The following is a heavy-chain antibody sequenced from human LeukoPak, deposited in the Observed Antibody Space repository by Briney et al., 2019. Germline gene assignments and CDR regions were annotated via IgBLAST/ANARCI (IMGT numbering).Heavy chain of an antibody. Sequence: GGSLRLSCAASGFTLNNYAMSLVRQAPGKGLEWVSAISGSGGSTYYADSVKGRFTISRDNSKNTLYLPMNSLRAEDTAVYYCAKFLPTHIVVANYYFDYWGQGTLVTVSS. CDR3: AKFLPTHIVVANYYFDY. J-gene: IGHJ4*02. V-gene: IGHV3-23*01. CDR1: GFTLNNYA. D-gene: IGHD2-21*01. CDR2: ISGSGGST.